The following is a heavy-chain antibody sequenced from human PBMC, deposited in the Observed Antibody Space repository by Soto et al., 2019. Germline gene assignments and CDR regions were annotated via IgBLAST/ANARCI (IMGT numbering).Heavy chain of an antibody. Sequence: SETMSLTCTVSGGSISSGDYYWSWIRQPPGKGLEWIGYIYYSGSTYYNPSLKSRVTISVDTSKNQFSLKLSSVTAADTAVYYCAMTTVDNWFDPWGQGTLVTVSS. CDR3: AMTTVDNWFDP. CDR2: IYYSGST. J-gene: IGHJ5*02. CDR1: GGSISSGDYY. V-gene: IGHV4-30-4*01. D-gene: IGHD4-17*01.